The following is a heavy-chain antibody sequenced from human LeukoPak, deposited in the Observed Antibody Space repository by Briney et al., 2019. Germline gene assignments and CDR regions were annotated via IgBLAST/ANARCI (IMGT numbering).Heavy chain of an antibody. V-gene: IGHV4-59*08. J-gene: IGHJ4*02. CDR2: IYYSGGT. CDR1: GGSISRYY. D-gene: IGHD5-12*01. CDR3: AKYSAFDSGYFDY. Sequence: AETLSLTCTVSGGSISRYYWSWIRQPPGKGLEWIGYIYYSGGTNYNPSLKSRVTISVDTSKNQFSLKLSSVTAADTAIYYCAKYSAFDSGYFDYWGQGALVTVSS.